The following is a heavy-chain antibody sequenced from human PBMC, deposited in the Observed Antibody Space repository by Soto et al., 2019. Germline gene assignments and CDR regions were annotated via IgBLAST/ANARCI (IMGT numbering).Heavy chain of an antibody. CDR3: ARETYYYDSSGQSLIDY. J-gene: IGHJ4*02. Sequence: SETLSLTCTFSGGSISSGDYYLSWIRQPPGKGLEWIGYIYYSGSTYYNPSLKSRVTISVDTSKNQFSLKLSSVTAADTAVYYCARETYYYDSSGQSLIDYWGQGTLVTVSS. CDR2: IYYSGST. CDR1: GGSISSGDYY. V-gene: IGHV4-30-4*01. D-gene: IGHD3-22*01.